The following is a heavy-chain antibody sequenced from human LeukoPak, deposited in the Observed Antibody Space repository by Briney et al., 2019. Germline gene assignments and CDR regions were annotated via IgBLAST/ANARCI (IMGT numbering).Heavy chain of an antibody. D-gene: IGHD5-24*01. V-gene: IGHV3-48*01. J-gene: IGHJ4*02. CDR2: ISSSSSTI. Sequence: GGSLRLSCAASGFTFSSYSMNWVRQAPGKGLEWVSYISSSSSTIYYADSVKGRFTISRDNAKNSLYLQMNSLRAEDTAVYYCARVNERWLQSKGSDYWGQGTLVTVSS. CDR1: GFTFSSYS. CDR3: ARVNERWLQSKGSDY.